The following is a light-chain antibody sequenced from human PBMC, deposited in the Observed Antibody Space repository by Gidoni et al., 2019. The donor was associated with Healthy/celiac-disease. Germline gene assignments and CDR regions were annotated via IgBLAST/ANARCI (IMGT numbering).Light chain of an antibody. J-gene: IGLJ2*01. Sequence: QSAMTQPASVSGSHGQSITLSCTGTSSDVGGYNYVSGYQQHPGKAPKLMIYDVSNRPSGVSNRFSGSSSANTASLTISGLQAEDEADYYCSSYTSSSPLVFGGGTKLTVL. CDR2: DVS. CDR3: SSYTSSSPLV. V-gene: IGLV2-14*01. CDR1: SSDVGGYNY.